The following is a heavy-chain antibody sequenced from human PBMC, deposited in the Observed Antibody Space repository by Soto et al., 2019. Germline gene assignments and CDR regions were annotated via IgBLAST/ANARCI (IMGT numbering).Heavy chain of an antibody. CDR3: ASLSGYCTNGVCYTPYYYYMDV. V-gene: IGHV3-21*01. D-gene: IGHD2-8*01. CDR2: ISSSSSYI. CDR1: GFTFSSYS. J-gene: IGHJ6*03. Sequence: GGSLRLSCAASGFTFSSYSRNWVRQAPGKGLEWVSSISSSSSYIYYADSVKGRFTISRDNAKNSLYLQMNSLRAEDTAVYYCASLSGYCTNGVCYTPYYYYMDVWGKGTTVTVSS.